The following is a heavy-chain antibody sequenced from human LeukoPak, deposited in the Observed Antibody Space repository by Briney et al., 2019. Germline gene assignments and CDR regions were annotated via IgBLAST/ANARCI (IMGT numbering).Heavy chain of an antibody. V-gene: IGHV1-46*01. CDR1: GFTFTSYY. CDR3: ATGVYFDY. CDR2: INPSGSYT. J-gene: IGHJ4*02. Sequence: ASVKVSCKASGFTFTSYYMHWVRQAPGQGLEWMGIINPSGSYTSYAQKFQGRVTMTEDTSTDTAYMELSSLRSEDTAVYYCATGVYFDYWGQGTLVTVSS.